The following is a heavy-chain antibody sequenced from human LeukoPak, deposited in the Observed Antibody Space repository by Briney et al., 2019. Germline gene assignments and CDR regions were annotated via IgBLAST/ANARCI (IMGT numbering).Heavy chain of an antibody. D-gene: IGHD2-15*01. CDR2: ISPSGGST. J-gene: IGHJ5*01. CDR1: GYTFTSNY. V-gene: IGHV1-46*01. CDR3: ARDIASCTHTTCYDIRFDS. Sequence: ASVKVSCKAFGYTFTSNYMHWVRQAPGQGPEWMGVISPSGGSTTYAQKFQGRVTLTRDMSTSTDYLELSSLRSEDTAVYYCARDIASCTHTTCYDIRFDSWGQGTLVTVSS.